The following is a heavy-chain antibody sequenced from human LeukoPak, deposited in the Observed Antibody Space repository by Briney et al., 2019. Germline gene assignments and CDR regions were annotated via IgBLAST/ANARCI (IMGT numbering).Heavy chain of an antibody. Sequence: SSETLSLTCDVSGGSISSNNWWSLVRQSPEKGLEWLAEIYHSGSFNRNPTFKSRVTISVDKSKNQFSLNLTSVTAADTAVYCCARVGINPGDYYYSGMDVWGQGTTVTVSS. CDR2: IYHSGSF. V-gene: IGHV4-4*01. CDR1: GGSISSNNW. J-gene: IGHJ6*02. D-gene: IGHD1-14*01. CDR3: ARVGINPGDYYYSGMDV.